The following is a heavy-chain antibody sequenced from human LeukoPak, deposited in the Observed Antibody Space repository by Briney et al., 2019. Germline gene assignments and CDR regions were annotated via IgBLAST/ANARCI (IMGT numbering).Heavy chain of an antibody. V-gene: IGHV1-2*06. D-gene: IGHD6-13*01. CDR3: ARDQGSLTRSWYTGY. CDR2: INPYSGDT. Sequence: GASVKASCKASGYTFTGYHIHWVRQAPGQGLEWMGRINPYSGDTNFAQKFQGRVTMTRDTSITTAYMDLGSLTPDDTAVYFCARDQGSLTRSWYTGYWGQGTQVTVSS. CDR1: GYTFTGYH. J-gene: IGHJ4*02.